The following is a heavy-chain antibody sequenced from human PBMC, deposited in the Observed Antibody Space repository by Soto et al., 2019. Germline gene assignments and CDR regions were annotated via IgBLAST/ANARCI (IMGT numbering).Heavy chain of an antibody. CDR3: ARDCPPDYSSSWYEFDD. CDR2: IYSGGST. Sequence: GGSLRLSCAASGFTVSSNYMSWVRQAPGKGLEWVSVIYSGGSTYYADSVKGRFTISRDNSKNTLYLQMNSLRAEDTAVYYCARDCPPDYSSSWYEFDDSGQGTVVTVSS. CDR1: GFTVSSNY. D-gene: IGHD6-13*01. V-gene: IGHV3-53*01. J-gene: IGHJ5*02.